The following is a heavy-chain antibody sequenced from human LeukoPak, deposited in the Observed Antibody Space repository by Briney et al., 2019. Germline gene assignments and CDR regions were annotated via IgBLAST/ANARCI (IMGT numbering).Heavy chain of an antibody. CDR3: ARANFLYCSSTSCLFDY. Sequence: ASVKVSCKASGYTFTDYYLHWVRQAPGQGFEWMGWINPNSGDTNYAQKFEGRVTMTRDTSISTAHMEMSRLRSDDTAVYYCARANFLYCSSTSCLFDYWGQGTLVTVSS. V-gene: IGHV1-2*02. J-gene: IGHJ4*02. CDR1: GYTFTDYY. D-gene: IGHD2-2*01. CDR2: INPNSGDT.